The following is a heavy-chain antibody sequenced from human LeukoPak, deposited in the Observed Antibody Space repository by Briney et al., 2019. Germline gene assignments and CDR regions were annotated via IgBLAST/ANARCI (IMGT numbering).Heavy chain of an antibody. CDR3: ARGTIADMVRGVIIYYYYYGMDV. Sequence: GRSLRLSCAASGFTFSSYGMHWVRQAPGKGLEWVANIKQDGSEKYYVDSVKGRFTISRDNAKNSLYLQMNSLRAEDTAVYYCARGTIADMVRGVIIYYYYYGMDVWGQGTTVTVSS. D-gene: IGHD3-10*01. J-gene: IGHJ6*02. CDR2: IKQDGSEK. CDR1: GFTFSSYG. V-gene: IGHV3-7*04.